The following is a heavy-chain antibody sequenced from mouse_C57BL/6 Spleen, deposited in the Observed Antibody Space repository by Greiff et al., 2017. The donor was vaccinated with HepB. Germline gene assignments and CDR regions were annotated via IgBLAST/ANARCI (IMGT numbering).Heavy chain of an antibody. J-gene: IGHJ2*01. CDR1: GYTFTSYW. Sequence: VQLQQSGAELVKPGASVKVSCKASGYTFTSYWMHWVKQRPGQGLEWIGRIHPSDSDTNYNQKFKGKATLTVDKSSSTAYMQLSSLTSEDSAVYYCASITTVVARSFDYWGQGTTLTVSS. V-gene: IGHV1-74*01. D-gene: IGHD1-1*01. CDR3: ASITTVVARSFDY. CDR2: IHPSDSDT.